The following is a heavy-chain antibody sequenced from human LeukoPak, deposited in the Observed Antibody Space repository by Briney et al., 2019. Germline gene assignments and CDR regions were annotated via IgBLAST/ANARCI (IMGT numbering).Heavy chain of an antibody. Sequence: GRSLRLSCAASGFTFSSYGMHWVRQAPGKGLEWVAVISYDGSNKYYADSVKGRFTISRDNSKNTLYLQMNSLRAEDTAAYYCAKDLHTGNHPYYFDYWGQGTLVTVSS. CDR2: ISYDGSNK. CDR3: AKDLHTGNHPYYFDY. CDR1: GFTFSSYG. D-gene: IGHD1-26*01. J-gene: IGHJ4*02. V-gene: IGHV3-30*18.